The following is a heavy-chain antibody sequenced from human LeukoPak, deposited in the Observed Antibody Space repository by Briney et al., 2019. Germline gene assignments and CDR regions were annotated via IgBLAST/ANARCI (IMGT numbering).Heavy chain of an antibody. Sequence: GRSLRLSCAASGFTLSSFSMHWVRQSPGRGLEYVSAINYKGGPTYYADSVKGRFTISRDNSRNTLYLQMASLRDDDMGVYYCARVGPATAFDYWGQGTQVTVSS. V-gene: IGHV3-64*02. CDR2: INYKGGPT. CDR1: GFTLSSFS. J-gene: IGHJ4*02. CDR3: ARVGPATAFDY.